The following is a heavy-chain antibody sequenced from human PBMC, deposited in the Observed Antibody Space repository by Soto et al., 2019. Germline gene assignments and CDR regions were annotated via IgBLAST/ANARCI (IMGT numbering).Heavy chain of an antibody. J-gene: IGHJ6*02. Sequence: QVQLVESGGGVVQPGRSLRLSCAASGFTFTSYGMHWVRQAPGKGLEWVALILHDGSNTYYADSVKGRFTISRDTSKNTLYMQMNGLRAEETAVYDGAKSRDGYNFYFYYGMDVWGQGTTVTVSS. V-gene: IGHV3-30*18. CDR2: ILHDGSNT. CDR1: GFTFTSYG. D-gene: IGHD5-18*01. CDR3: AKSRDGYNFYFYYGMDV.